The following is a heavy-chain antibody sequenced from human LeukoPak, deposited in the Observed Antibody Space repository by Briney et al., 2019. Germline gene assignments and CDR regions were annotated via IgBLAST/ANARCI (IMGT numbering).Heavy chain of an antibody. V-gene: IGHV3-7*03. CDR1: GFALSSHW. CDR2: VNRDGSET. Sequence: QAGGSLRLSCAASGFALSSHWMTWVRQVPGRGPELVANVNRDGSETYYLDSVKGRFTISKDNAKNSLYLQMNSLRAEDTALYHCARNNGMDVWGQGTTVIVSS. CDR3: ARNNGMDV. J-gene: IGHJ6*02.